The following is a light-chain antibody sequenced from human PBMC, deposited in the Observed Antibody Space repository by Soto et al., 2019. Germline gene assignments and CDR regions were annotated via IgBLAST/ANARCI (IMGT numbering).Light chain of an antibody. V-gene: IGLV2-14*01. CDR3: SSYTSSTTYV. CDR2: DVS. J-gene: IGLJ1*01. CDR1: SSDVGGYNY. Sequence: QSVLTQPASVSGSPGQSITISCTGTSSDVGGYNYVSWYQQHPGKAPKLMIYDVSNRPSGVSNRFSGSKSGNTASLTISGLQAEDEADSYCSSYTSSTTYVFRTGTKVTVL.